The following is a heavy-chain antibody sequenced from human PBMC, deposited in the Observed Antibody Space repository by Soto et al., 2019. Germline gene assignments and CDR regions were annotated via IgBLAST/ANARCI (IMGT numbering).Heavy chain of an antibody. J-gene: IGHJ4*02. CDR1: GFSFDTYA. V-gene: IGHV3-49*05. D-gene: IGHD1-26*01. CDR2: IRSKAYSRTT. Sequence: EVQLVESGGGLVKAGRSLRLSCTASGFSFDTYAISWFRQAPGKGLEWLGFIRSKAYSRTTEYAASVRGRISISRDDSKSSAFPQMDSPNIEDTAVYYCTRGIVGWETAPYYFDYWGQGTLVTVSS. CDR3: TRGIVGWETAPYYFDY.